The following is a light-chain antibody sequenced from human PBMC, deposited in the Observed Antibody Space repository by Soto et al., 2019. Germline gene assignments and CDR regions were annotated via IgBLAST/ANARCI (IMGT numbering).Light chain of an antibody. J-gene: IGLJ1*01. Sequence: QSALAQPRSVSGSAGQSVTISCTGTSSDVGGYNYVSWYQQHPGKAPKLMLYDVSKRPSGVPDRFSGSKSGNTASLTISGLQAEDEADYYCCSYAGSYVYVFGTGTKVTVL. CDR1: SSDVGGYNY. CDR3: CSYAGSYVYV. CDR2: DVS. V-gene: IGLV2-11*01.